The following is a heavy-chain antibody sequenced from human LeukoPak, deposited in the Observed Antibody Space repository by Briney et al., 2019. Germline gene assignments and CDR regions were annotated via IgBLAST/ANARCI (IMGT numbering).Heavy chain of an antibody. CDR3: ARIGEQQLAEGAFDI. Sequence: ASVKVSCKASGHTFTGYYMHWVRQAPGQGLEWMGWINPNSGGTNYAQKFQGWVTMTRDTSISTAYMELSRLRSDDTAVYYCARIGEQQLAEGAFDIWGQGTMVTVSS. V-gene: IGHV1-2*04. D-gene: IGHD6-13*01. J-gene: IGHJ3*02. CDR1: GHTFTGYY. CDR2: INPNSGGT.